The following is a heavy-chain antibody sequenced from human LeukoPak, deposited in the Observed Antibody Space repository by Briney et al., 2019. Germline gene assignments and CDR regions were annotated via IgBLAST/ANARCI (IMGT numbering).Heavy chain of an antibody. Sequence: GGSLRLSCAASGFTVSSNSMSWVRQSPGEGLEWVSDIYSGGDTYSADSVKARFTISRDNSKNTLYLQMSSLRAEDTAVYYCARAGSSGSYLFDSWGQGTLVTVSS. D-gene: IGHD6-19*01. V-gene: IGHV3-66*01. J-gene: IGHJ4*02. CDR1: GFTVSSNS. CDR2: IYSGGDT. CDR3: ARAGSSGSYLFDS.